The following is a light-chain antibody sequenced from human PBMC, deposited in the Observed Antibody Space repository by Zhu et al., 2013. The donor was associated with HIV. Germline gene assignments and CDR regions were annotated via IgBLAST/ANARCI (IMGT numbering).Light chain of an antibody. J-gene: IGKJ1*01. Sequence: EIVLTQSPGTLSLSPGETATLSCRASHRVSSAYLAWYQQIPGQAPRLLISGTSNRATGIPDRFSGSGSGTDFILTISRLEPEDSAVYYCQQYVSSPLTFGQGTKVEIK. CDR1: HRVSSAY. CDR2: GTS. CDR3: QQYVSSPLT. V-gene: IGKV3-20*01.